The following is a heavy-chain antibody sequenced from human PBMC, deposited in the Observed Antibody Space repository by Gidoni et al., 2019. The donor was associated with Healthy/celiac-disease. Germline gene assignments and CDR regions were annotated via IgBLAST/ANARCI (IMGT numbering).Heavy chain of an antibody. Sequence: QVQLVQSGAEVKKPGSSVKVSCKACGGTFSSYTISWVRQAPGQGLAWMGRIIPILGIANSAQKFQGRVTITADKSTSTAYMELSSLRSEDTAVYYCARGQWETHGGSAFDIWGQGTMVTVSS. V-gene: IGHV1-69*02. CDR2: IIPILGIA. CDR3: ARGQWETHGGSAFDI. CDR1: GGTFSSYT. D-gene: IGHD1-26*01. J-gene: IGHJ3*02.